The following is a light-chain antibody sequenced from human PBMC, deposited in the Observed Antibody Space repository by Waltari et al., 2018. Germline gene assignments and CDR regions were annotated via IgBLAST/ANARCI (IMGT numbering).Light chain of an antibody. J-gene: IGLJ2*01. CDR3: HVWDSGTNHVV. V-gene: IGLV3-21*02. CDR1: NIGSKS. CDR2: DDK. Sequence: YVLTQPSSLSVAPGQTATMTGGGGNIGSKSVHWSQHKGGQAPVLVVFDDKNRPSGISERFSGSNSDNTATLTISWAEVEDEADYYCHVWDSGTNHVVFGGGTKLTVL.